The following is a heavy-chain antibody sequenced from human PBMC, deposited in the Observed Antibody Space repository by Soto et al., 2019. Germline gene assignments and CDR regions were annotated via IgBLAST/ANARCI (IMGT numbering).Heavy chain of an antibody. CDR2: ILPIFGTA. CDR1: GGTFSNYA. D-gene: IGHD1-1*01. J-gene: IGHJ6*02. V-gene: IGHV1-69*06. Sequence: QVQLVQAGAEVKGPGSSVKVSCKASGGTFSNYAINWVRQAPGQGLEWMGGILPIFGTAKYAQTFQGRVTITEERSRNIASMELRSLMSEDTAVYYSAGARGGCTGTSCYHYFYYGLHVWGQGTTVTVSS. CDR3: AGARGGCTGTSCYHYFYYGLHV.